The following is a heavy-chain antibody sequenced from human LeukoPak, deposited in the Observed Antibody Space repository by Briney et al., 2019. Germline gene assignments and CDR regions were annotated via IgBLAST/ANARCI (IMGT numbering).Heavy chain of an antibody. V-gene: IGHV3-48*03. CDR3: ARGFGHIVVVTAKGWFDP. J-gene: IGHJ5*02. CDR2: ISSSGSTI. D-gene: IGHD2-21*02. CDR1: GFTFSSYE. Sequence: GGSLRLSCAASGFTFSSYEMNWVRQAPGKGLEWVSYISSSGSTIYYADSVRGRFTISRDNAKNTLYLQMNSLRAEDTAVYYCARGFGHIVVVTAKGWFDPWGQGTLVTVSS.